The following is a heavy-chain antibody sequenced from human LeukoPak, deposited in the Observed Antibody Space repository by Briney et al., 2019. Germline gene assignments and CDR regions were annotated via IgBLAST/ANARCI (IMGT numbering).Heavy chain of an antibody. CDR1: GFTFSSYS. CDR2: ISSSSYI. Sequence: PGGSLRLSCAASGFTFSSYSMNWVRQAPGKGLEWVSSISSSSYIYYADSVKGRFTISRDNAKNSLYLQMNSLRAEDMAVYYCASSPYCSGGSCYPYYFESWGQGTLVTVSS. D-gene: IGHD2-15*01. CDR3: ASSPYCSGGSCYPYYFES. V-gene: IGHV3-21*01. J-gene: IGHJ4*02.